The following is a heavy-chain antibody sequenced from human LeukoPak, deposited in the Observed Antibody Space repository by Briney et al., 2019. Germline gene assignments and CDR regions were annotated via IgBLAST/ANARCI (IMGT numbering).Heavy chain of an antibody. CDR3: ARTQEGLERRGPYGMDV. V-gene: IGHV1-18*01. J-gene: IGHJ6*02. CDR2: NGNT. Sequence: NGNTNYAQKLQGRVTMTTDTSTSTAYMELRSLRSDDTAVYYCARTQEGLERRGPYGMDVWGQGTTVTVSS. D-gene: IGHD1-1*01.